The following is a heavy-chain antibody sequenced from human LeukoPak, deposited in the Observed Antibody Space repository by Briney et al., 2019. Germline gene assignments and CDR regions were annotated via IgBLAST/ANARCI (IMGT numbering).Heavy chain of an antibody. Sequence: GSLRLSCSASGFTFSSYEMNWDRQAPGKGLEWVSYISSSGSTIYYADSVKGRFTISRDNAKNSLYLQMNSLRAEDTAVYYCARGLTYYDILTGYHDRLDYFDYWGQGTLVTVST. CDR3: ARGLTYYDILTGYHDRLDYFDY. V-gene: IGHV3-48*03. CDR2: ISSSGSTI. D-gene: IGHD3-9*01. J-gene: IGHJ4*02. CDR1: GFTFSSYE.